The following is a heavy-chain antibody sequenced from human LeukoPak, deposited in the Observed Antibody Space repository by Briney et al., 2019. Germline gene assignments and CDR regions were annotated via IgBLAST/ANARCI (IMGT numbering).Heavy chain of an antibody. CDR3: ARGSVGGELAY. CDR1: GFTFSSYD. CDR2: IGTAGNP. Sequence: SGGSLRLSCAASGFTFSSYDMHWVRQATGKGLEWVSAIGTAGNPYYPGYVKGRFTISRENAKNSLYLQMNRLRAGDTAVYYCARGSVGGELAYWGQGTLVTVSS. V-gene: IGHV3-13*05. J-gene: IGHJ4*02. D-gene: IGHD3-16*01.